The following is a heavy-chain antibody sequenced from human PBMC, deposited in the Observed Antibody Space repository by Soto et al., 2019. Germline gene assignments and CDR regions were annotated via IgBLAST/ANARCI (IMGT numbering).Heavy chain of an antibody. V-gene: IGHV3-30*18. Sequence: QVQLVESGGGVVQPGRSLRLSCAASGFTFSSYGMHWVRQAPGKGLEWVAVISYDGSNKYYADSVKGRFTISRDNSKNTLYLQMNSLRAEDTAVYYCAEAAYPTYYYDSSGYYDAFDIWGQGTMVTVSS. J-gene: IGHJ3*02. CDR2: ISYDGSNK. CDR1: GFTFSSYG. D-gene: IGHD3-22*01. CDR3: AEAAYPTYYYDSSGYYDAFDI.